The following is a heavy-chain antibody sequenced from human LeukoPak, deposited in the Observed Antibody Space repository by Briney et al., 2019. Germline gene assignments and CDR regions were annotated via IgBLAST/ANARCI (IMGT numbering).Heavy chain of an antibody. Sequence: PSETLSLTCDVYGGSFSGYYWSWIRQPPGKGLEWIGEINHSGSTNYNPSLKSRVTISVDTSKNQFSLKLSSVTAADTAVYYCARGRLGYGSGSPLDYWGQGTLVTVSS. D-gene: IGHD3-10*01. CDR2: INHSGST. CDR1: GGSFSGYY. J-gene: IGHJ4*02. CDR3: ARGRLGYGSGSPLDY. V-gene: IGHV4-34*01.